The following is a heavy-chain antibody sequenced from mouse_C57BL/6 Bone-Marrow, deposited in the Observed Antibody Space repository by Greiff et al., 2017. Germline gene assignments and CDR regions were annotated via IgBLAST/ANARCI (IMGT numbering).Heavy chain of an antibody. J-gene: IGHJ4*01. CDR2: IYPGNSDT. V-gene: IGHV1-5*01. CDR3: TRFHYYDYDPFYAMDY. Sequence: VQLQQSGTVLARPGASVKMSCKTSGYTFTSYWMHWVKQRPGQGLEWIGAIYPGNSDTSYNQKFKGKAKLTAVTSASTAYMELSSLTNEDSTVYYCTRFHYYDYDPFYAMDYGGQGTSVTVSS. D-gene: IGHD2-4*01. CDR1: GYTFTSYW.